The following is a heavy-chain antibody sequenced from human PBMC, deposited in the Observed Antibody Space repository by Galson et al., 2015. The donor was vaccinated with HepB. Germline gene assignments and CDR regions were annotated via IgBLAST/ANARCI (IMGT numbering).Heavy chain of an antibody. CDR2: IRSKASNYAT. D-gene: IGHD6-13*01. CDR3: TRQGDRSGYSSS. J-gene: IGHJ4*02. Sequence: SLRLSCAASGFTFSGSAIHWVRQTSGKGLEWVGRIRSKASNYATAYTMSLKGRFTISRDDSKNTAYLHMKSLKTKDTAVYYCTRQGDRSGYSSSWGQGTLVTVSS. CDR1: GFTFSGSA. V-gene: IGHV3-73*01.